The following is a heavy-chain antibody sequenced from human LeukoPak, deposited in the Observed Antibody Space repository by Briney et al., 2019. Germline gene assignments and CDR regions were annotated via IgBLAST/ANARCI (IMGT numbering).Heavy chain of an antibody. CDR1: GFTFSNYW. D-gene: IGHD1-1*01. V-gene: IGHV3-7*01. Sequence: GGSQRLSCAASGFTFSNYWMSWVRQAPGKGLEWVANIKQDGSEKYYVESVKGRFTISRDNAKNSLYLQMNSLRADDTAIYYCARDATYNLDNWGQGTLVTVSS. CDR2: IKQDGSEK. J-gene: IGHJ4*02. CDR3: ARDATYNLDN.